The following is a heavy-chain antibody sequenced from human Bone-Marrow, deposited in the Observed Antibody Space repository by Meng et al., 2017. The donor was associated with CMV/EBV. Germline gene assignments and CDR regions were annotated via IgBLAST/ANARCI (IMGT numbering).Heavy chain of an antibody. D-gene: IGHD6-13*01. CDR3: ASSQKIAAAEDY. J-gene: IGHJ4*02. Sequence: GESLKISCAASGFTFSSYAMHWVRQAPGKGLEWVAVISYDGSNKYYADSVKGRFTISRDNSKNTLYLQMNSLRAEDTAIYYCASSQKIAAAEDYWGQGTLVTVSS. CDR2: ISYDGSNK. V-gene: IGHV3-30-3*01. CDR1: GFTFSSYA.